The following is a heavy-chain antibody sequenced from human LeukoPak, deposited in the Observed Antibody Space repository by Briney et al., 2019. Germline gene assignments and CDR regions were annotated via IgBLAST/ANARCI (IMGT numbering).Heavy chain of an antibody. CDR3: ARDHRLRYFDWSDFDY. J-gene: IGHJ4*02. Sequence: GGSLRLSCAASGFTFSTYTMNWVRQAPGKGLEWVSSISSSSTYIYYADSVKGRFTISRDNAKNSLYLQMNSLRAEDTAVYYCARDHRLRYFDWSDFDYWGQGTLVTVSS. CDR1: GFTFSTYT. D-gene: IGHD3-9*01. CDR2: ISSSSTYI. V-gene: IGHV3-21*01.